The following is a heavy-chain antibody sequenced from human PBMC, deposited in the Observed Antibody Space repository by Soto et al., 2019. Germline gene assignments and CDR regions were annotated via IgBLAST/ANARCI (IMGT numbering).Heavy chain of an antibody. V-gene: IGHV2-5*02. CDR1: GFSLSTSGVG. Sequence: QITLKESGPTLVKPTQTLTLTCTFSGFSLSTSGVGVGWIRQPPGKALEWLALIYWDDDKRYSPSLKSRLTITKDTSKDQVVLTMTNMDPVDTATYYCARSRSSWPGLTFDYWGRGTLVTVSS. D-gene: IGHD6-13*01. CDR3: ARSRSSWPGLTFDY. CDR2: IYWDDDK. J-gene: IGHJ4*02.